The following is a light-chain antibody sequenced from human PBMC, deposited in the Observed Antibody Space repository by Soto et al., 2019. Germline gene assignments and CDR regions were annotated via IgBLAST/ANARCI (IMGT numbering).Light chain of an antibody. CDR2: DAS. J-gene: IGKJ4*01. Sequence: EIVLTQSPATLSLSPGERATLSCRASQSVSSYLAWYQQKPGQAPRLLIYDASNRATGIPARFSGSGSGTEFTLTISSLGPDDFAVYYCQQRSDWPSTFGGGTKVQIK. V-gene: IGKV3-11*01. CDR1: QSVSSY. CDR3: QQRSDWPST.